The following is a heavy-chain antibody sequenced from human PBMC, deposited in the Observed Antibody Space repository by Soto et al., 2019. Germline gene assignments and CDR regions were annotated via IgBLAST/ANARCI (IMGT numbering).Heavy chain of an antibody. CDR2: ISFDGTNK. CDR1: GFTFSSYA. CDR3: AKDFRYSYGGRYYYYYCMDV. V-gene: IGHV3-30*18. Sequence: QVQLVESGGGVVQPGRSLRLSCAPSGFTFSSYAMHWVRQAPGKGLEWVAVISFDGTNKYYADSVKGRFTISRDNSKDTLYLHINTLPAEYTAVYYCAKDFRYSYGGRYYYYYCMDVWGQVTTVTVSS. J-gene: IGHJ6*02. D-gene: IGHD5-18*01.